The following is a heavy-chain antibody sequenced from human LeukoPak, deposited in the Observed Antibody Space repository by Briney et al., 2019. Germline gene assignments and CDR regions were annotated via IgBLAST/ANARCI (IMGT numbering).Heavy chain of an antibody. J-gene: IGHJ4*02. CDR3: VRDRYYYDNNYGPAFDY. V-gene: IGHV4-4*07. Sequence: SETLSLTCTVSGDSIRSYYWSWVRQPAGKGLEWIGRLYTDGSTNYNPFLKSRVTMSVDTSKNQFSLSLSSVTTADTAVYFCVRDRYYYDNNYGPAFDYWGQGTLVTVSS. CDR1: GDSIRSYY. D-gene: IGHD3-22*01. CDR2: LYTDGST.